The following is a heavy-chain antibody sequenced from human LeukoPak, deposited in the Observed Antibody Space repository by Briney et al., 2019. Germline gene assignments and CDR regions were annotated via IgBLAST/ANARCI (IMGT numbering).Heavy chain of an antibody. Sequence: GRSLRLSCVASGFTVSGNYMSWVRQAPGKGLEWVSVLYGGDDTNYADSVKGRFTISRDNSKNTLYLQMNSLRAEDTAVYYCARDLVIAVSRAHAFDIWGQGTMVTVSS. CDR1: GFTVSGNY. CDR2: LYGGDDT. J-gene: IGHJ3*02. V-gene: IGHV3-53*01. CDR3: ARDLVIAVSRAHAFDI. D-gene: IGHD6-19*01.